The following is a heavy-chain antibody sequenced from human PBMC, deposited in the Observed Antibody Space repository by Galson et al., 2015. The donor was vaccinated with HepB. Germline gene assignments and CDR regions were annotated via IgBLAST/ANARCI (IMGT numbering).Heavy chain of an antibody. CDR2: ISGNGGST. V-gene: IGHV3-23*01. J-gene: IGHJ4*02. D-gene: IGHD4-11*01. Sequence: SLRLSCAASGFTFSSYPMTWVRQAPGKGLEWVSAISGNGGSTFYADSVKGRFTISRNNSKNTLYLQMDSLIAEKKAVYYCAKASRDSNYFFDCWGQGTLVTVSS. CDR3: AKASRDSNYFFDC. CDR1: GFTFSSYP.